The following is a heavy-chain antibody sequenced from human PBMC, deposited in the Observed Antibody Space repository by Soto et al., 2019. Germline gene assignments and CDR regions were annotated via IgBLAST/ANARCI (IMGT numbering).Heavy chain of an antibody. CDR3: ARDGLRYFDWLHIGGGVFDY. J-gene: IGHJ4*02. Sequence: QVQLVQSGAEVKKPGSSVKVSCKASGGTLSSYTISWVRQAPGQGLEWMGRIIPIFGIENYAQKFQGRVTITADKSTSRAYMELSSLGSEDTAVYYCARDGLRYFDWLHIGGGVFDYWGQGTLVTVSS. V-gene: IGHV1-69*08. CDR2: IIPIFGIE. D-gene: IGHD3-9*01. CDR1: GGTLSSYT.